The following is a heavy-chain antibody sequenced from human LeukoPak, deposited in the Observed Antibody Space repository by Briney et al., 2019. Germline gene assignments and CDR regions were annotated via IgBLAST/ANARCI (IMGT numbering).Heavy chain of an antibody. V-gene: IGHV3-21*01. CDR2: ISSISSYI. D-gene: IGHD3-10*01. CDR1: GFTFSSYS. Sequence: GGSLRLSCAASGFTFSSYSMNWARQAPGKGLEWVSSISSISSYIYYADSVKGRVTISRDNAKNSLYLQMNSLRAEDTAVYYCAREPFDTYYYGSGSSDVWGQGTTVTVSS. CDR3: AREPFDTYYYGSGSSDV. J-gene: IGHJ6*02.